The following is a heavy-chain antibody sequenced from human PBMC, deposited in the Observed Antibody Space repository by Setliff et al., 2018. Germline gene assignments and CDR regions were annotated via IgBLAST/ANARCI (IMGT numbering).Heavy chain of an antibody. V-gene: IGHV4-61*02. D-gene: IGHD1-26*01. CDR3: ARDNTMVGATDY. CDR1: GGSISSGNYY. J-gene: IGHJ4*01. Sequence: SETLSLTCTVSGGSISSGNYYWSWIRQPAGKGLEWIGRLHTSGSIDYNPSLKSRVTISVDTTKKQFSLRLRSVTAAATAVYFCARDNTMVGATDYWGLGTLVTVSS. CDR2: LHTSGSI.